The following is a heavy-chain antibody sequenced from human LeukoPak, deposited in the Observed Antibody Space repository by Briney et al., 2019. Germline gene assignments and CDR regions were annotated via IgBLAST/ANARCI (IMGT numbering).Heavy chain of an antibody. D-gene: IGHD3-22*01. J-gene: IGHJ4*02. V-gene: IGHV1-69*10. CDR2: IIPIFGIA. CDR3: ARSTSFSSGYYPYYFDY. CDR1: GGTFSSYA. Sequence: ASVKVSCKASGGTFSSYAISWVRQAPGQGLEWMGGIIPIFGIANYAQKFQGRVTINADKSTSTAYMELSSLRSEDTAVYYCARSTSFSSGYYPYYFDYWGQGTLVTVSS.